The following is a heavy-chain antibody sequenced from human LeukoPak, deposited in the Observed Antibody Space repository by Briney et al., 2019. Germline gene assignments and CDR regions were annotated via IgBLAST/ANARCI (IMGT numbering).Heavy chain of an antibody. CDR1: GFTFSSYG. J-gene: IGHJ4*02. CDR2: ISYDGGNK. Sequence: GRSLRLSYAASGFTFSSYGMHWVRQAPGKGLEWVAVISYDGGNKYYADSVKGRFTISRDNSKNTLYLQMNSLRAEDTAVYYCAKDPWGSGYAYYFDYWGQGTLVTVSS. V-gene: IGHV3-30*18. CDR3: AKDPWGSGYAYYFDY. D-gene: IGHD5-12*01.